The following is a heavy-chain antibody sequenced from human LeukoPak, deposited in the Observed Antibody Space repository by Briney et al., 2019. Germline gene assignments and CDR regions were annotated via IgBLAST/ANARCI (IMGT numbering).Heavy chain of an antibody. V-gene: IGHV4-39*01. D-gene: IGHD2-15*01. Sequence: KPSETLSLTCTVSGGSISSSSYYWGWIRQPPGKGLEWIGSIYYSGSTYYNPSLKSRVTISVDTSKNQFSLKLSSVTAADTAVYYCASDYCSGGSCYPGFGYWGQGTLVTVSS. CDR2: IYYSGST. CDR1: GGSISSSSYY. J-gene: IGHJ4*02. CDR3: ASDYCSGGSCYPGFGY.